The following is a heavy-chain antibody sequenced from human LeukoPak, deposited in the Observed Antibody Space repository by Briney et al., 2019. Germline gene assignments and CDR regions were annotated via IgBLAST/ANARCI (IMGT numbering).Heavy chain of an antibody. D-gene: IGHD6-13*01. CDR1: GFTFSSYW. CDR2: INSDGSST. CDR3: ARKRIAAATNWFDP. V-gene: IGHV3-74*01. Sequence: GRSLRLSCAASGFTFSSYWMHWVRQAPGKGLVWVSRINSDGSSTSYADSVKGRFTISRDNAKNTLYLQMNSLRAEDTAVYYCARKRIAAATNWFDPWGQGTLVTVSS. J-gene: IGHJ5*02.